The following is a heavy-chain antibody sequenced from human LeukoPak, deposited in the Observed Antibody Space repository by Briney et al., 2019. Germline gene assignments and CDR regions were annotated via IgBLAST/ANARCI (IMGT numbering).Heavy chain of an antibody. CDR3: AKEASGTSKGRIDY. CDR2: ISGSGSST. V-gene: IGHV3-23*01. Sequence: PGGSLRLSCAASGFTFSSYAMSWVRQAPGKELEWVSGISGSGSSTYYADSVKGRFTISRDNTKNILHLQMNSLRAEDTAVYYCAKEASGTSKGRIDYWGQGTLVTVSS. CDR1: GFTFSSYA. J-gene: IGHJ4*02. D-gene: IGHD1-26*01.